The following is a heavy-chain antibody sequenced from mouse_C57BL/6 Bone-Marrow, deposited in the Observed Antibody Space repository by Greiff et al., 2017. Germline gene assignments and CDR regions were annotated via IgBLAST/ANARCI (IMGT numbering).Heavy chain of an antibody. V-gene: IGHV1-5*01. J-gene: IGHJ2*01. D-gene: IGHD1-1*01. CDR1: GSTFTSYW. CDR2: IYPGNSDT. CDR3: TRITTGVATDYFDY. Sequence: EVQLQQSGTVLARPGASVKMSCTTSGSTFTSYWMNWVKQRPGQGLEWIGAIYPGNSDTSYNQKFKGKAKLTAVTSASTAYMELSSLTNEASAVYYCTRITTGVATDYFDYWGQGTTLTVSS.